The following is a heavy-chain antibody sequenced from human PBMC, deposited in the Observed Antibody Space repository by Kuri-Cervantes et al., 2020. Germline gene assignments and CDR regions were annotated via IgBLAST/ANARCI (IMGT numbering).Heavy chain of an antibody. D-gene: IGHD2-2*02. CDR3: ARELIPKYFFDY. J-gene: IGHJ4*02. Sequence: SETMSLTCTVSGGSISIGDYYWSWIRQPPVKGLEWIGYIYYSGSTYYNPSLKSRFTISVDTSKNQFSRKLSSVTTADTAVYYCARELIPKYFFDYWGQGTLVTVSS. V-gene: IGHV4-30-4*01. CDR2: IYYSGST. CDR1: GGSISIGDYY.